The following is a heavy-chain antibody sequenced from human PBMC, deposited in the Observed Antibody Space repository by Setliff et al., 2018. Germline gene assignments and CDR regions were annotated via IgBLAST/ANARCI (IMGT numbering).Heavy chain of an antibody. CDR2: ISAYNGNT. Sequence: ASVKVSCEASGYTFTNYGINWVRQAPGQGLEWLGWISAYNGNTHYAQKLQGRVSMTTDTSTSTAYMELRSLRSDDTAVYYCARVYTLTIPPDYWGQGTLVTVSS. J-gene: IGHJ4*02. CDR3: ARVYTLTIPPDY. CDR1: GYTFTNYG. D-gene: IGHD4-17*01. V-gene: IGHV1-18*01.